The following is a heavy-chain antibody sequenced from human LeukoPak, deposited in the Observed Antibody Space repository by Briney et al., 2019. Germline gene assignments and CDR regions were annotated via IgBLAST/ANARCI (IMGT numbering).Heavy chain of an antibody. Sequence: GGSLRLSCAASGVAFSSYSMNWVRQAPGKGMEWVSSVSRSSRFIFYADSVQGRFTISRDDAKDSLFLQMNSLRAEDTAVYYCARVSDAFDYFFDSWGQGTLVTVSS. J-gene: IGHJ4*02. V-gene: IGHV3-21*01. CDR1: GVAFSSYS. CDR2: VSRSSRFI. D-gene: IGHD5-12*01. CDR3: ARVSDAFDYFFDS.